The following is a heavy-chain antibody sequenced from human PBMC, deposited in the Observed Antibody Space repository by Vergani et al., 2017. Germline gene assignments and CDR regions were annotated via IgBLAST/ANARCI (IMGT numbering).Heavy chain of an antibody. CDR3: TRAAAGTSGYYYYYMDV. V-gene: IGHV3-49*05. CDR1: GFTFGDYA. CDR2: IRSKAYGGTT. J-gene: IGHJ6*03. Sequence: EVQLVESGGGLVKPGRSLRLSCTASGFTFGDYAMSWFRQAPGKGLEWVGFIRSKAYGGTTEYAASVKGRFTISRDDSKSIAYLQMNSLKTEDTAVYYCTRAAAGTSGYYYYYMDVWGKGTTVTVSS. D-gene: IGHD6-13*01.